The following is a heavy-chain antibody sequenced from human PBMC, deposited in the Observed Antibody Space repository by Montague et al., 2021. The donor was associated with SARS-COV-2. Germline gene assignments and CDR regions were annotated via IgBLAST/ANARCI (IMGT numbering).Heavy chain of an antibody. D-gene: IGHD2-15*01. Sequence: SETLSLTCSLSGVSITSYYWSWVRQPAGKGLEWIGHIYASGSTNYSLSLKSRVRLSIDNPKNQFSLKLESLTAADTAVYYCVRDGGKWYYFDYWGQGALGTVSS. J-gene: IGHJ4*02. CDR3: VRDGGKWYYFDY. CDR2: IYASGST. CDR1: GVSITSYY. V-gene: IGHV4-4*07.